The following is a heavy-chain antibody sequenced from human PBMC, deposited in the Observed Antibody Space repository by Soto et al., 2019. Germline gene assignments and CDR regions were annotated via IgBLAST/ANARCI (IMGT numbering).Heavy chain of an antibody. D-gene: IGHD6-13*01. V-gene: IGHV4-59*08. Sequence: SETLSLTCTVSGGSISSYYWSWIRQPPGKGLEWIGYIYYSGSTNYNPSLKSRVTISVDTSKNQFSLKLSSVTAADTAVYYCARHGDSSWYNYYYYMDVWGKGTTVTVS. CDR2: IYYSGST. J-gene: IGHJ6*03. CDR3: ARHGDSSWYNYYYYMDV. CDR1: GGSISSYY.